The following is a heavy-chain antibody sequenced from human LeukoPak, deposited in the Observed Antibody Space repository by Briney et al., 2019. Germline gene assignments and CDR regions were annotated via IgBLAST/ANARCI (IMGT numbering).Heavy chain of an antibody. D-gene: IGHD6-19*01. CDR3: AKDTRGWAKYYMDV. CDR2: ISSSSSYI. Sequence: GGSLRLSCAASGFTFSSYSMNWVRQAPGKGLEWVSSISSSSSYIYYADSVKGRFTISRDNAKNSLYLQMNSLRAEDTALYYCAKDTRGWAKYYMDVWGKGTTVTISS. CDR1: GFTFSSYS. J-gene: IGHJ6*03. V-gene: IGHV3-21*04.